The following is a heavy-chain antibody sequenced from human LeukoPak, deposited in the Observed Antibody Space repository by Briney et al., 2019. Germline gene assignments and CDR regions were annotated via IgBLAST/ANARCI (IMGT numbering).Heavy chain of an antibody. CDR3: AKDRARPTFVRYFDWLDGDYGMDV. V-gene: IGHV3-23*01. CDR2: ISGSGGSA. Sequence: GGSLRLSCAASGFTFGSYAMSWVRQAPGKGLEWVSAISGSGGSAYYADSVKGRFTISRDNSKNTLYLQMNSLRAEDTAVYYCAKDRARPTFVRYFDWLDGDYGMDVWGQGTTVTVSS. CDR1: GFTFGSYA. D-gene: IGHD3-9*01. J-gene: IGHJ6*02.